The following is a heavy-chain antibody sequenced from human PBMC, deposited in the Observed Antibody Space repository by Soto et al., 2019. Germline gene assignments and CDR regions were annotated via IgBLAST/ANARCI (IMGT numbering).Heavy chain of an antibody. Sequence: QLQLQESGPGLVKPSETLSLTCTVSGGSISSSSYYWGWIRQPPGKGLEWIGSIYYSGSTYYNPSLKSRVTISVDTSKNQFSLKLSSVTAADTAVYYCARRSRWNDLFDYWGQGTLVTVSS. J-gene: IGHJ4*02. V-gene: IGHV4-39*01. CDR3: ARRSRWNDLFDY. CDR1: GGSISSSSYY. D-gene: IGHD1-1*01. CDR2: IYYSGST.